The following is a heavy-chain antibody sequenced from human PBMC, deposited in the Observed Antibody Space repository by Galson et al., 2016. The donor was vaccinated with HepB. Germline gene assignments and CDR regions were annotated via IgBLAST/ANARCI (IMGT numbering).Heavy chain of an antibody. CDR2: IFYSGSP. D-gene: IGHD3-16*01. Sequence: TWIRQPPGKGLELIGYIFYSGSPYYNPSLKSRVSISADMSNKQFSLKLSSVSAADTAVYFCARGGRFYFYGMDVWGQGTTVTVSS. J-gene: IGHJ6*02. CDR3: ARGGRFYFYGMDV. V-gene: IGHV4-30-4*01.